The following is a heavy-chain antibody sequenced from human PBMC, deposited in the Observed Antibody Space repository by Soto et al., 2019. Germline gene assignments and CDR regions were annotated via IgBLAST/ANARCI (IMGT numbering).Heavy chain of an antibody. D-gene: IGHD4-17*01. CDR3: ARAMTTVVTLYY. V-gene: IGHV3-74*01. CDR1: GFTFSSYW. CDR2: INSPRSST. Sequence: EVQLVESGGGLVQPGGSLRLSCAASGFTFSSYWMHWVRQAPGKGLVWVSRINSPRSSTSYADSVKGRFTISRDNAKNTLYLQMNSLRAEDTAVYYCARAMTTVVTLYYWGQGTLVTVSS. J-gene: IGHJ4*02.